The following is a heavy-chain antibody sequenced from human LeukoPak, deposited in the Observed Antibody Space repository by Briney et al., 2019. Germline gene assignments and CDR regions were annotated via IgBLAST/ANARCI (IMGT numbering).Heavy chain of an antibody. CDR2: INPNSGGT. V-gene: IGHV1-2*02. D-gene: IGHD3-22*01. J-gene: IGHJ4*02. Sequence: ASVKVSCKASGYTFTGYYMHWVRQAPGQGLEWMGWINPNSGGTNYAQKLQGRVTMTTDTSTSTASMELRSLRSDDTAVYYCARGFPPRRNYDRSGYYSYNFDYWGQGTLVTVSS. CDR1: GYTFTGYY. CDR3: ARGFPPRRNYDRSGYYSYNFDY.